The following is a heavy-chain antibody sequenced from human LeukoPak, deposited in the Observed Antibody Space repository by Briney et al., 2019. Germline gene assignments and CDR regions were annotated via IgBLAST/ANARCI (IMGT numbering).Heavy chain of an antibody. J-gene: IGHJ4*02. CDR3: ARAAVTGDFDY. V-gene: IGHV3-48*04. CDR1: GFTLSSYS. Sequence: PGGSLILSCAASGFTLSSYSMNWVRQAPGKGLEWVSYISSSSTIYYADSVKGRFTISRDNAKNSLYLQMNSLRAEDTAVYYCARAAVTGDFDYWGQGTLVTVSS. CDR2: ISSSSTI. D-gene: IGHD5-18*01.